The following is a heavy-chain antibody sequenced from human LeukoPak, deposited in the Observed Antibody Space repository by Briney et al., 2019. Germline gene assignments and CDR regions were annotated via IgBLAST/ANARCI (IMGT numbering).Heavy chain of an antibody. V-gene: IGHV5-10-1*01. Sequence: GESLKISCKGSGYSFTSYWITWVRQMPGKGLEWMGRIDPRDSDTNYSPSFQGNVTISVDKSISTAYLHWSSLKASDTAMYYCARSVSGSYPTFDYWGQGTLVTVSS. CDR1: GYSFTSYW. J-gene: IGHJ4*02. CDR2: IDPRDSDT. D-gene: IGHD1-26*01. CDR3: ARSVSGSYPTFDY.